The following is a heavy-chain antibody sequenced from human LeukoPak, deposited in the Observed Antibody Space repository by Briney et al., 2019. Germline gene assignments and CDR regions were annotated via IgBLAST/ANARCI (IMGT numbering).Heavy chain of an antibody. J-gene: IGHJ4*02. CDR2: ISSSSSYI. V-gene: IGHV3-21*01. Sequence: GGSLRLSCAASGFTVSSNYMSWVRQAPGKGLEWVSSISSSSSYIYYADSVKGRFTISRDNAKNSLYLQMNSLRAEDTAVYYCARDLKLAYYYGSGSPTWGQGTLVTVSS. CDR1: GFTVSSNY. D-gene: IGHD3-10*01. CDR3: ARDLKLAYYYGSGSPT.